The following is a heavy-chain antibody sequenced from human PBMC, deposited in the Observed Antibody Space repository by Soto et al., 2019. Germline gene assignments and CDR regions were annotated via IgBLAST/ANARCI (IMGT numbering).Heavy chain of an antibody. CDR2: IYYSGST. CDR1: GDSITGNSYY. V-gene: IGHV4-39*01. Sequence: PSETLSLTCTVSGDSITGNSYYWGWIRQPPGKGLEWIGIIYYSGSTYYNPSLKSRVTISVDTSKNQFSLRLTSVTAADTAVYYCARLYTGAYCYFDLWGRGTLVTVSS. J-gene: IGHJ2*01. CDR3: ARLYTGAYCYFDL. D-gene: IGHD1-26*01.